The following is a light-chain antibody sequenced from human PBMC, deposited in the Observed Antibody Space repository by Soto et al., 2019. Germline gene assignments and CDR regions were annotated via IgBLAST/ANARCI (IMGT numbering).Light chain of an antibody. CDR3: QQYYNWPPIT. V-gene: IGKV3-15*01. Sequence: EIVMTQSPATLSVSPGERATLSCMASQSVSSNLAWYQQKPGQAPRLLIYGASTRATGIPARFSGSGSGTEFTLTISSLQSEDFAVYYCQQYYNWPPITFGQGTRLEIK. CDR1: QSVSSN. J-gene: IGKJ5*01. CDR2: GAS.